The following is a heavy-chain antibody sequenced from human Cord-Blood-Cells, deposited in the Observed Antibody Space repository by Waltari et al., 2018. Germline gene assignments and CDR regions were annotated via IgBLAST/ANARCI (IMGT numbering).Heavy chain of an antibody. J-gene: IGHJ6*02. V-gene: IGHV5-51*01. CDR3: ARLNRPLQYYYYGMDV. Sequence: EVQLVQSGAAVKKPGESLKISCKGSGYSFTSYWIGWVRQMPGKGLEWMGIIYPGDSDTIYSPSFQGQVTISADKSISTAYLQWSSLKASDTAMYYCARLNRPLQYYYYGMDVWGQGTTVTVSS. CDR2: IYPGDSDT. CDR1: GYSFTSYW. D-gene: IGHD4-4*01.